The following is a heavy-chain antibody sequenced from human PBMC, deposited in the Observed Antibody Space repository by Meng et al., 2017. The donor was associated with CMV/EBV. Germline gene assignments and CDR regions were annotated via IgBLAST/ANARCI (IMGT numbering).Heavy chain of an antibody. CDR3: ARSGYSGYAADLTFDY. Sequence: GESLKISCAASGFTFSSYWMSWVRQAPGKGLEWVSVIYSGGSTYYADSVKGRFTISRDNSKNTLYLQMNSLRAEDTAVYYCARSGYSGYAADLTFDYWGQGTLVTVSS. D-gene: IGHD5-12*01. V-gene: IGHV3-53*01. J-gene: IGHJ4*02. CDR1: GFTFSSYW. CDR2: IYSGGST.